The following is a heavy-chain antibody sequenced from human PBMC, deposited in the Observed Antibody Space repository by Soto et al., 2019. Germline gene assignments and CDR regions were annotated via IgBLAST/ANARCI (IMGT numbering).Heavy chain of an antibody. V-gene: IGHV1-24*01. CDR1: GYTLTELS. CDR3: ATEVATMVRGSVAPGY. CDR2: FDPEDGET. D-gene: IGHD3-10*01. J-gene: IGHJ4*02. Sequence: ASVKVSCKVSGYTLTELSMHWVRQAPGKGLGWMGGFDPEDGETIYAQKFQGRVTMTEDTSTDTAYMELSSLRSEDTAVYYCATEVATMVRGSVAPGYWGQGTLVTVSS.